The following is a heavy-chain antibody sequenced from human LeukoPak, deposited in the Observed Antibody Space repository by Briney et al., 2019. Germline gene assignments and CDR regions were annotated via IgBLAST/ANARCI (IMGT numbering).Heavy chain of an antibody. CDR1: GGSFSGYY. J-gene: IGHJ4*02. V-gene: IGHV4-34*01. D-gene: IGHD3/OR15-3a*01. CDR3: ARRVTGYYTSYDY. CDR2: INHSGST. Sequence: SETLSLTCAVYGGSFSGYYWSWIRQPPGKGLEWIGEINHSGSTNYNPSLKSRVTISVDTSKNQFSLKLSSVTAADTAVYYCARRVTGYYTSYDYWGQGTLVTVSS.